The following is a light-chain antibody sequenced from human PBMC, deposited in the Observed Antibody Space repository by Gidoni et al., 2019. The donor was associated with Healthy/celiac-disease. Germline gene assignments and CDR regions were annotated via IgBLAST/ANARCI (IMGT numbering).Light chain of an antibody. CDR3: QQRSNWPRGLT. CDR1: QSVSSY. V-gene: IGKV3-11*01. Sequence: EIVLTQSPATLSLSPGERATLSCRASQSVSSYLAWYQQKPGQAPRLLIYDASNRATGIPARCSGSGSGTDFTLTISSLEPEDFAVYYCQQRSNWPRGLTFXGXTKVEIK. CDR2: DAS. J-gene: IGKJ4*01.